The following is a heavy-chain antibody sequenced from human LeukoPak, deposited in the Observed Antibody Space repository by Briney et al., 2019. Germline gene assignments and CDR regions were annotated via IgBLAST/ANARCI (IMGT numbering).Heavy chain of an antibody. CDR2: ISSSSSYI. V-gene: IGHV3-21*01. D-gene: IGHD1-26*01. J-gene: IGHJ3*02. CDR1: GFTFSSYS. Sequence: GGSLRLSCAASGFTFSSYSMNWVRQAPGKGLEWVSSISSSSSYIYYADSVKGRFTISRDNAKNSLYLRMNSLRAEDTAVYYCARRSGSFDPFDAFDIWGQGTMVTVSS. CDR3: ARRSGSFDPFDAFDI.